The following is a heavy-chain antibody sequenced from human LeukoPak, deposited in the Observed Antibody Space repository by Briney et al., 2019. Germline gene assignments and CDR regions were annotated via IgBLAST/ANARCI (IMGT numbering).Heavy chain of an antibody. CDR2: IFSAGTT. CDR1: GFTFSSYA. J-gene: IGHJ4*02. CDR3: ARDRGGIDY. D-gene: IGHD3-10*01. V-gene: IGHV3-66*01. Sequence: PGGSLRLSCAASGFTFSSYAMSWVRQAPGKGLEWVSVIFSAGTTYYADSVKGRFIISRDNPKNTLFLQMKSLRVEDTAVYYCARDRGGIDYWGQGTLVTVSS.